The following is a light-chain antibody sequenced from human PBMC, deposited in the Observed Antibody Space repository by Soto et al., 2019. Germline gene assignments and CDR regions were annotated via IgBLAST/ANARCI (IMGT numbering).Light chain of an antibody. CDR1: SSDVGRYDY. J-gene: IGLJ1*01. V-gene: IGLV2-11*01. CDR3: NSFTTSSTYV. CDR2: DVT. Sequence: QSVLTQPRSVSASPGQSVTISCTGTSSDVGRYDYVSWYQQHPGKAPKLIVYDVTERPSGVPDRFSGSKSGNTASLTISGLQAEDEADYYCNSFTTSSTYVFGTGTKITVL.